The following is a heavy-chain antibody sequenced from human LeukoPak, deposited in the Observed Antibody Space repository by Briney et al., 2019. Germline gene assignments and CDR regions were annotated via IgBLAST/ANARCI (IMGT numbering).Heavy chain of an antibody. J-gene: IGHJ4*02. CDR3: AVVVGATTAFDY. CDR2: FDPEDGET. CDR1: GYTLTELS. Sequence: ASVKVSCKVSGYTLTELSMHWVRQAPGKGLEWMGGFDPEDGETIYAQKFQGRVTMTEDTSTDIAYMELSSLRSEDTAVYYCAVVVGATTAFDYWGQGTLVTVSS. V-gene: IGHV1-24*01. D-gene: IGHD1-26*01.